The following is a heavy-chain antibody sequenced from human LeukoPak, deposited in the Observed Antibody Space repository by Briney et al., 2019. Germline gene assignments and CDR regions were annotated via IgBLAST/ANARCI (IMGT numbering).Heavy chain of an antibody. Sequence: SETLSLTCTVSGGSISSYYWSWIRQPPGKGLEWIGYIYYSGSTNYNPSLKSRVTISVDTSKNQFSLNLTSVAATDTAVYYCATGLQWLVPFDYWGQGALVTVSS. CDR3: ATGLQWLVPFDY. V-gene: IGHV4-59*01. D-gene: IGHD6-19*01. CDR2: IYYSGST. J-gene: IGHJ4*02. CDR1: GGSISSYY.